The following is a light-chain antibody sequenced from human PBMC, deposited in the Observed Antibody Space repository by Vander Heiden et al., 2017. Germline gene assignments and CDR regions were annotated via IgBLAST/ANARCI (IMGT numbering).Light chain of an antibody. V-gene: IGKV2-28*01. CDR3: MQALQTPRT. CDR1: QSLLHSNGYNY. J-gene: IGKJ1*01. CDR2: LGS. Sequence: DIVMTQSPLSLPVTPGEPASISCRSSQSLLHSNGYNYWDWYLQKPGQSPQLLIYLGSNRASGVPDRFSGSGSGTDFTLKISRVEAEDVGFYYCMQALQTPRTFGQGTKVEIK.